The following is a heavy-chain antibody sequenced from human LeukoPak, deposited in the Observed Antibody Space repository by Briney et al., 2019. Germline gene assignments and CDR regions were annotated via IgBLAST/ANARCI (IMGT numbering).Heavy chain of an antibody. V-gene: IGHV1-18*01. Sequence: ASVKVSCKASGYTFTSYGISWVRQAPGQGLEWMGWISAYNGNTNYAQKLQGRVTMTTDTSTSTAYMELRSLRSDDTAVYYCARVSIQTIGDYYYYYGMGVWGQGTTVTVSS. CDR2: ISAYNGNT. CDR1: GYTFTSYG. J-gene: IGHJ6*02. CDR3: ARVSIQTIGDYYYYYGMGV. D-gene: IGHD3-16*01.